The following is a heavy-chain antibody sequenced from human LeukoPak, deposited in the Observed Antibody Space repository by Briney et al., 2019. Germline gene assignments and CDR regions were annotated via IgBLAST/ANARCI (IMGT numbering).Heavy chain of an antibody. CDR2: IYYTGST. CDR1: GGSISSSSYY. J-gene: IGHJ4*02. V-gene: IGHV4-39*01. CDR3: TSESSSASNY. Sequence: SETLSPTCTVSGGSISSSSYYWGWIRQPPGEGLEWIGSIYYTGSTYYSPSLKSRVTISADTSKNEFSLKLSSVTAADTAVYYCTSESSSASNYWGQGTLVTVSS. D-gene: IGHD6-6*01.